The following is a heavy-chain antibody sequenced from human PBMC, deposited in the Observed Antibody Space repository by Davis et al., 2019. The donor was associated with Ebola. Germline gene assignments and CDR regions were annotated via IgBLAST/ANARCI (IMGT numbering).Heavy chain of an antibody. CDR3: ARTTLYDFWSGGGHWFDP. CDR2: INSDGSST. V-gene: IGHV3-74*01. Sequence: HTGGSLRLSCAASGFTFSSYWMHWVRQAPGKGLVWVSRINSDGSSTSYADSVKGRFTISRDNAENTLYLQMNSLRAEDTAVYYCARTTLYDFWSGGGHWFDPWGQGTLVTVSS. J-gene: IGHJ5*02. D-gene: IGHD3-3*01. CDR1: GFTFSSYW.